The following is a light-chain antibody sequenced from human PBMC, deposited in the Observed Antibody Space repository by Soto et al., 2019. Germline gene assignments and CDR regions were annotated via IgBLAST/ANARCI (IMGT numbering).Light chain of an antibody. Sequence: QSALTQPRSVSGSPGQSVTISCTGTSSDVGLYNYVSWYQQHPGKAPKLIIYDVSKRPSGVPDRFSGSKSGNMASLTISGLQAEDEGEYFCCSYGGSYTPYVFGTGTKLTVL. CDR2: DVS. CDR1: SSDVGLYNY. CDR3: CSYGGSYTPYV. J-gene: IGLJ1*01. V-gene: IGLV2-11*01.